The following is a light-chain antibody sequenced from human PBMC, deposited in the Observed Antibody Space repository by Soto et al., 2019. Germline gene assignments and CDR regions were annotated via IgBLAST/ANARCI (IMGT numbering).Light chain of an antibody. J-gene: IGKJ1*01. CDR1: QGIRND. CDR2: KAS. V-gene: IGKV1-5*03. Sequence: IQMTQSPSSLSASVGDRVTITCRASQGIRNDLSWYQQKPGKAPKLLIYKASTLKSGVXXRXSASGSGTEFTLTISSLQPDDFATYYCQHYNSYSEAFGQGTKVDIK. CDR3: QHYNSYSEA.